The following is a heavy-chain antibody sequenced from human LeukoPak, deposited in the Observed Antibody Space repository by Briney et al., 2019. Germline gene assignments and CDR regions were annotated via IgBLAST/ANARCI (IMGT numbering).Heavy chain of an antibody. D-gene: IGHD3-22*01. Sequence: GGSLRLSCTASGFTFRNYAMSWVRQAPGKGLELVSTLSRSCGRTYYADSVKGRFTISRDNSKNTLFLQMNSLRAEDTAVYYCAKDSAGSYYDDTGYFSPLFDYWGQGTLVTVSS. J-gene: IGHJ4*02. V-gene: IGHV3-23*01. CDR2: LSRSCGRT. CDR1: GFTFRNYA. CDR3: AKDSAGSYYDDTGYFSPLFDY.